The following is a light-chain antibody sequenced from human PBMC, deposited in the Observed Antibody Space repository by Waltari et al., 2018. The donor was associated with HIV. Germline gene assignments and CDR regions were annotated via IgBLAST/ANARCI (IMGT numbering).Light chain of an antibody. CDR3: QVWDESSEHVV. J-gene: IGLJ2*01. CDR2: DDT. CDR1: NIGIKT. V-gene: IGLV3-21*02. Sequence: SYVLTQAPSVSVAPGQAASITCGGNNIGIKTVHWYQQKPGQAPVLVVYDDTARPSGIPERFSGSNSGNTATLTISRVEAGDEADYYCQVWDESSEHVVFGGGTKVTVL.